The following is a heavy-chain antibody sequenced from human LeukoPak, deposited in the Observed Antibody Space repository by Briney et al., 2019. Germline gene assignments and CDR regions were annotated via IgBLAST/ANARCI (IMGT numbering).Heavy chain of an antibody. CDR1: GYTFTSYG. D-gene: IGHD2-2*01. J-gene: IGHJ4*02. Sequence: ASVKVSCKASGYTFTSYGISWVRQAPGQGLERMGWISAYNGNTNYAQKLQGRVTMTTDTSASTAYMELRSLRSDDTAVYYCVRDSKVGCSSTSCRPRPYYFDYWGQGTLVTVSS. CDR3: VRDSKVGCSSTSCRPRPYYFDY. CDR2: ISAYNGNT. V-gene: IGHV1-18*01.